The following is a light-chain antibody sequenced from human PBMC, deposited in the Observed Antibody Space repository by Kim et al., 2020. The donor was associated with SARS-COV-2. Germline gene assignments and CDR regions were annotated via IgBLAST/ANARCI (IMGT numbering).Light chain of an antibody. Sequence: SVRLTCTLSSEYRTYAIAWHQQQPEKGPRFLVRLNSDGSHTKGDGIPDRFSGSGSGAERYLTISSLQSEDEADYYCQTWGTGIPVAFGGGTQLTVL. CDR1: SEYRTYA. CDR2: LNSDGSH. J-gene: IGLJ2*01. V-gene: IGLV4-69*01. CDR3: QTWGTGIPVA.